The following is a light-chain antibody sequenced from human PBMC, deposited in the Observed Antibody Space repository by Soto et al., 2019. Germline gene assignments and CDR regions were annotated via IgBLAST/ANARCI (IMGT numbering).Light chain of an antibody. CDR2: AAS. CDR1: QGISKW. V-gene: IGKV1-16*01. Sequence: QLTQSPSSLSASVGDRVTITCRASQGISKWVAWYQQKPGKAPKSLIYAASDLQSGVPSRFSGSVSGTEFTLTINSLQPEDFATYHCQQYNNFPLTFGGGTKVEIK. CDR3: QQYNNFPLT. J-gene: IGKJ4*01.